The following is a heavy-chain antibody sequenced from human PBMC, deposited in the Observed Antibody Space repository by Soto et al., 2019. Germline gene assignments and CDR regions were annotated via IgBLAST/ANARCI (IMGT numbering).Heavy chain of an antibody. CDR3: ARDLRRYFDY. CDR2: IIPIFGTA. D-gene: IGHD3-16*01. Sequence: GASVKVSCKSSGGTFSSYAISWVRQAPGQGLEWMGGIIPIFGTANYAQKFQGRVTITADESTSTAYMELSSLRSEDTAVYYCARDLRRYFDYWGQGTLVTVSS. J-gene: IGHJ4*02. CDR1: GGTFSSYA. V-gene: IGHV1-69*13.